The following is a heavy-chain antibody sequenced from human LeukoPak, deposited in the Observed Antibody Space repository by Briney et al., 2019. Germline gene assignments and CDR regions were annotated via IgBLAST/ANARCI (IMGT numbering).Heavy chain of an antibody. J-gene: IGHJ3*02. D-gene: IGHD2-15*01. CDR3: AKGYCSGGSCLAESDAFDI. Sequence: GGSLRLSCAASGFTFDDYAMHWVRHAPGKGLEWVSGISWNSGSIGYADSVKGRFTISRDNAKNSLYLQMNSLRAEDMALYYCAKGYCSGGSCLAESDAFDIWGQGTMVTVSS. V-gene: IGHV3-9*03. CDR2: ISWNSGSI. CDR1: GFTFDDYA.